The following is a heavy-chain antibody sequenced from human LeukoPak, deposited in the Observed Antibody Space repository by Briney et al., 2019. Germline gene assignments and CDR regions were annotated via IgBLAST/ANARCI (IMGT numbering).Heavy chain of an antibody. CDR1: GYTFTSYD. V-gene: IGHV1-8*01. CDR2: VNPNSGNT. J-gene: IGHJ4*02. Sequence: GASVKVSCKASGYTFTSYDINWVRQATGQGLEWMGWVNPNSGNTGYTQKFQGRVTMTRDTSISTAYMELSRLRSDDTAVYYCARGFDYVWGSYRFYFDYWGQGTLVTVSS. CDR3: ARGFDYVWGSYRFYFDY. D-gene: IGHD3-16*02.